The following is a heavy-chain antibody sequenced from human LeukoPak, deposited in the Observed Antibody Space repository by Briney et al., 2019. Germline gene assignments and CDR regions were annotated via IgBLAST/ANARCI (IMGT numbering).Heavy chain of an antibody. J-gene: IGHJ5*02. CDR2: ISSSSSYI. Sequence: GSLRLSCAASGFTFSSHSMNWVRQAPGKGLEWVSFISSSSSYIYYADSVKGRFTISRDNAKNSLYLQMNSLRAEDTAVYYCASGIAARPDWLDPWGQGTRVTVSS. CDR3: ASGIAARPDWLDP. D-gene: IGHD6-6*01. V-gene: IGHV3-21*01. CDR1: GFTFSSHS.